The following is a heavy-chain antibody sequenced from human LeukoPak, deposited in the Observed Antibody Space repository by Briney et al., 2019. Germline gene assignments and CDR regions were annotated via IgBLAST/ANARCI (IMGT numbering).Heavy chain of an antibody. D-gene: IGHD1-7*01. CDR2: IYHSGST. CDR3: ARENSDYYFDY. Sequence: SQTLSLTCTVSGGSISSGGYYWSWIRQPPGKGLEWIGYIYHSGSTYYNPSLKSRVTISVDTSKNQFSLKLSSVTAADTAVYYCARENSDYYFDYWGQGTLVTVSS. J-gene: IGHJ4*02. V-gene: IGHV4-30-2*01. CDR1: GGSISSGGYY.